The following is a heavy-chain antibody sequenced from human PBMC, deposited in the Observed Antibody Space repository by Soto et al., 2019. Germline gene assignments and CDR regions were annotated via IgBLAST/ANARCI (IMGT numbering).Heavy chain of an antibody. CDR1: GGTFSSYT. J-gene: IGHJ4*02. Sequence: QVQLVQSGAEVKKPGSSVKVSCKASGGTFSSYTISWVRQAPGQGLEWMGRIIPILGIANYAQKFQGRVTMTADKVTSTAYMELSSLRSADTAVYYCASPHPQRGSGFLFDYCGQGTLVTVSS. D-gene: IGHD2-21*01. V-gene: IGHV1-69*02. CDR3: ASPHPQRGSGFLFDY. CDR2: IIPILGIA.